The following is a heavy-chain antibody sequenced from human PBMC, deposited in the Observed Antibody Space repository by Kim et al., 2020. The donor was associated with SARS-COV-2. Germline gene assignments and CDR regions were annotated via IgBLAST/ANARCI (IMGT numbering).Heavy chain of an antibody. Sequence: ASVKVSCKASGYIFINYEIFWVRQAPGQRFEWMGWINADNGNTEYSKKFQGRVIITRDTSASTAYMEVSSLISEDTAVYYCARRACGCCSFDYWGQGTLV. CDR2: INADNGNT. D-gene: IGHD2-21*01. J-gene: IGHJ4*02. V-gene: IGHV1-3*01. CDR3: ARRACGCCSFDY. CDR1: GYIFINYE.